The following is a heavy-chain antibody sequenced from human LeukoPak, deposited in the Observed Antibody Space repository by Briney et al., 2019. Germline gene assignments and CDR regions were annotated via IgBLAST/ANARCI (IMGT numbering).Heavy chain of an antibody. J-gene: IGHJ3*02. V-gene: IGHV3-23*01. Sequence: GGSLRLSCAASGFTFSDSAMTWVRQAPGKGLEWVSLISASGVSTYYADSVKGRFTISRDNSNTTLYLQMGSLRAEDTAVYYCARLYSSSSGKAFDIWGQGTMVTVSS. CDR2: ISASGVST. D-gene: IGHD6-6*01. CDR1: GFTFSDSA. CDR3: ARLYSSSSGKAFDI.